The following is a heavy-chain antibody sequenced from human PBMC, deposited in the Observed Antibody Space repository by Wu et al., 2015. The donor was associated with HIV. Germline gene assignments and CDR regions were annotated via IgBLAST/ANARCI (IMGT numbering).Heavy chain of an antibody. CDR2: INPSGGAT. D-gene: IGHD4-11*01. CDR3: ARDATPITTEFDY. CDR1: GYTFIDYY. Sequence: QVQLLQSGAEVKKPGASVMVSCKASGYTFIDYYLYWVRQAPRHGLEWMGWINPSGGATIYAEAFEGRVTVTTDTSMKTVYMELESLTSGDTAMYFCARDATPITTEFDYWGQGTLITVSS. J-gene: IGHJ4*02. V-gene: IGHV1-2*02.